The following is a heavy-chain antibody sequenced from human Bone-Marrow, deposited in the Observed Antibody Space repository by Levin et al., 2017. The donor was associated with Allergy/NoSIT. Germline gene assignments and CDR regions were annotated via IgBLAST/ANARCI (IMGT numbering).Heavy chain of an antibody. CDR1: GFTFDDYG. V-gene: IGHV3-20*01. CDR3: ARDPRGYSYGFWYFDL. J-gene: IGHJ2*01. D-gene: IGHD5-18*01. CDR2: INWNGGST. Sequence: GESLKISCAASGFTFDDYGMSWVRQAPGKGLEWVSGINWNGGSTGYADSVKGRFTISRDNAKNSLYLQMNSLRAEDTALYHCARDPRGYSYGFWYFDLWGRGTLVTVSS.